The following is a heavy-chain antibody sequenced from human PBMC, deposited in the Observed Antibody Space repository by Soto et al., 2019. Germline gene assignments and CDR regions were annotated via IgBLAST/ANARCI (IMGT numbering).Heavy chain of an antibody. V-gene: IGHV4-59*08. CDR3: ARHSEGGSSSRYNYYFDY. D-gene: IGHD6-13*01. CDR2: IYYSGST. Sequence: SETLSLTCTVSGGSISSYYWSWIRQPPGKGLEWIGYIYYSGSTNYNPSLKSRVTISVDTSKNQFSLKLSSVTAADTAVYYCARHSEGGSSSRYNYYFDYWGQGTLVTVSS. J-gene: IGHJ4*02. CDR1: GGSISSYY.